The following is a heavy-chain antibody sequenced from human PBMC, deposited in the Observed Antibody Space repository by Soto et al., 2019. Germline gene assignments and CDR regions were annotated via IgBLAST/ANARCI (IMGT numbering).Heavy chain of an antibody. D-gene: IGHD2-2*01. Sequence: ASVKVSCKASGYTFTSYAIHWVRQAPGQRLEWMGWINAGNGNTKYSQKFQGRVTITRDTSASTAYMELSSLRSEDTAVYYCARYCSSTSCPRLGYWGQGTLVTVSS. CDR1: GYTFTSYA. CDR3: ARYCSSTSCPRLGY. V-gene: IGHV1-3*01. CDR2: INAGNGNT. J-gene: IGHJ4*02.